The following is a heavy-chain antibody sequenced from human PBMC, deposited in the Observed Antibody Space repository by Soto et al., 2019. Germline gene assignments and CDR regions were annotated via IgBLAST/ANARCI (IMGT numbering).Heavy chain of an antibody. CDR1: GFTFSSYA. D-gene: IGHD6-19*01. J-gene: IGHJ4*02. CDR2: ISGRDDSA. Sequence: GGSLRLSCAASGFTFSSYAMSWVRQPPGKGLEWVSVISGRDDSANYADSVKGRFTISKDKSSNTLYLQMNNLRAEDTAVYYCVKGAWLDYWGQGTLVTVSS. V-gene: IGHV3-23*01. CDR3: VKGAWLDY.